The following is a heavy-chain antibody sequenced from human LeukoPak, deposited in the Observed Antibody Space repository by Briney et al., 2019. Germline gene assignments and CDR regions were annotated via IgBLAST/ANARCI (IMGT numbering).Heavy chain of an antibody. CDR2: IYYSGST. J-gene: IGHJ4*02. Sequence: TSETLSLTCTVSGGSISSSSYYWGWIRQPPGKGLEWIGSIYYSGSTYYNPSLKSRVTISVDTSKNQFSLKLSSVTAADTAVYYCAAEVATMIYVDYWGQGTLVTVSS. D-gene: IGHD5-12*01. CDR3: AAEVATMIYVDY. CDR1: GGSISSSSYY. V-gene: IGHV4-39*01.